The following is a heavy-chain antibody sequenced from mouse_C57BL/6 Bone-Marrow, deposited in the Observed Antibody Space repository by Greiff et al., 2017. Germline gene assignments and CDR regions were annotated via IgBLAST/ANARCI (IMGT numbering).Heavy chain of an antibody. CDR2: IHPNSGST. D-gene: IGHD1-1*01. V-gene: IGHV1-64*01. CDR3: ASFTTVVPGFAY. CDR1: GYTFTSYW. Sequence: QVQLQQPGAELVKPGASVKLSCKASGYTFTSYWMHWVKQRPGQGLEWIGMIHPNSGSTNYNEKFKSKATLTVDKSSSTAYMQLSSLTSEDSAVYYCASFTTVVPGFAYWGQGTLVTVSA. J-gene: IGHJ3*01.